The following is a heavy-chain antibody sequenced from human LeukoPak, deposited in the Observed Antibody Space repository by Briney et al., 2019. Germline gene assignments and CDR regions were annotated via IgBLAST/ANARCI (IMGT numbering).Heavy chain of an antibody. CDR2: ISGSGGSA. CDR3: AKHRMWSDDAFDI. D-gene: IGHD1-26*01. CDR1: GFTFSSYS. V-gene: IGHV3-23*01. J-gene: IGHJ3*02. Sequence: PGGSLRLSCAASGFTFSSYSMNWVRQAPGKGLEWVSAISGSGGSAYYADSVKGRFTISRDNSKNTLYLQMNSLRADDTAVYYCAKHRMWSDDAFDIWGQGTMVTVSS.